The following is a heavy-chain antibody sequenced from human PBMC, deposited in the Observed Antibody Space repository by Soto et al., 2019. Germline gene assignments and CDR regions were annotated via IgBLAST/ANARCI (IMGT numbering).Heavy chain of an antibody. D-gene: IGHD3-3*01. V-gene: IGHV1-24*01. Sequence: ASVLNCCKMTGDNRTELSLHGGRQANEKGLEWMGGFDPEDGETIYAQRFQGRVTITADESTSTAYMELSSLRSEDTAVYYCSRDRVWTGLHPRRGMDFLVQGT. CDR1: GDNRTELS. J-gene: IGHJ6*02. CDR3: SRDRVWTGLHPRRGMDF. CDR2: FDPEDGET.